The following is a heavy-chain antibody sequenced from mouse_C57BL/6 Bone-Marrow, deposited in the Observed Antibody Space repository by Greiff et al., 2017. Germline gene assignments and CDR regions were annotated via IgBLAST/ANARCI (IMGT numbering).Heavy chain of an antibody. D-gene: IGHD2-3*01. J-gene: IGHJ1*03. CDR1: GYTFTDYY. V-gene: IGHV1-26*01. Sequence: VQLQQPGAELVKPGASVKISCKASGYTFTDYYMHWVKQSHGKSLEWIGDINPNNGGTSYNQKFKGKATLTVDKSSSTAYMELRSLTSEDSAVYYCARVGYYVLGYFDVWGTGTTVTVSS. CDR2: INPNNGGT. CDR3: ARVGYYVLGYFDV.